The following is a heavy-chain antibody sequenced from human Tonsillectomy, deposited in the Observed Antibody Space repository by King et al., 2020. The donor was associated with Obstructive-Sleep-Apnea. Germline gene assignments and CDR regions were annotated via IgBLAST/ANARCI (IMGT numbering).Heavy chain of an antibody. Sequence: QLQESGPGLVKPSETLSLTCTVSGGSISSSSYYWGWIRQPPGKGLEWIGNIYYSGSTYYNPSLKSRVTISVDTSKNQFSLNLSSVTAADTAVYYCARLDITMVRGGIITAGLLRYWGKGTLVTVSS. D-gene: IGHD3-10*01. J-gene: IGHJ4*02. CDR3: ARLDITMVRGGIITAGLLRY. CDR1: GGSISSSSYY. V-gene: IGHV4-39*07. CDR2: IYYSGST.